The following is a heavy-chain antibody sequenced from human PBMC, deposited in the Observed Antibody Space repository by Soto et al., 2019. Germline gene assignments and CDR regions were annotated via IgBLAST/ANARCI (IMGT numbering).Heavy chain of an antibody. D-gene: IGHD3-16*01. J-gene: IGHJ4*02. CDR2: IKSNGGDP. V-gene: IGHV1-2*02. Sequence: QVQLLQSGAEVREAGASVKVSCKASGFTFTGYYIHWVRQAPGQGLEWMGWIKSNGGDPKYAQKFQDRVTMTRDTSKNTVYMELSRLRSDDSAVYYCARDERSYGEPPFDYWGQGTLVTVSS. CDR3: ARDERSYGEPPFDY. CDR1: GFTFTGYY.